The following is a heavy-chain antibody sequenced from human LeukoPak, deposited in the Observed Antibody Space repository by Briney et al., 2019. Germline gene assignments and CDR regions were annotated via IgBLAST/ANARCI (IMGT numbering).Heavy chain of an antibody. Sequence: SETLSLTCTVSGGSISSSSYYWGWIRQPPGKGLEWIRSIYYSGSTYYNPSLKSRVTISVDTSKNQFSLKLSSVTAADTAVYYCARYPVVVAATPWFDPWGQGTLVTVSS. J-gene: IGHJ5*02. V-gene: IGHV4-39*07. CDR3: ARYPVVVAATPWFDP. CDR2: IYYSGST. D-gene: IGHD2-15*01. CDR1: GGSISSSSYY.